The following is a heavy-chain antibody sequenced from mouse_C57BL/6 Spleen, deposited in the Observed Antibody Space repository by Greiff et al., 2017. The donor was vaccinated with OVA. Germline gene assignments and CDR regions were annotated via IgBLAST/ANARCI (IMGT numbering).Heavy chain of an antibody. J-gene: IGHJ2*01. CDR3: ARRGFYGNSPYYFDY. Sequence: VQLQQSGPELVKPGASVKIPCKASGYTFTDYNMDWVKQSHGKSLEWIGDNNPNNGGTIYNQKFKGKATLTVDKSSSTAYMELRSLTSEDTAVYYCARRGFYGNSPYYFDYWGQGTTLTVSS. CDR2: NNPNNGGT. V-gene: IGHV1-18*01. CDR1: GYTFTDYN. D-gene: IGHD2-1*01.